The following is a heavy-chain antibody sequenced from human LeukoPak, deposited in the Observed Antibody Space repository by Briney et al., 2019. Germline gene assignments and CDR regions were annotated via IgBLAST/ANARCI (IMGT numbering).Heavy chain of an antibody. CDR1: GGSISSSSYY. Sequence: SETQSLTCTVSGGSISSSSYYWGWIRQPPGKGLEWIGSIYYSGSTYYNPSLKSRVTISVDTSKNQFSLKLSSVTAADTAVYYCARTYYYGSGSRYYFDYWGQGTLVTVSS. V-gene: IGHV4-39*01. CDR2: IYYSGST. J-gene: IGHJ4*02. CDR3: ARTYYYGSGSRYYFDY. D-gene: IGHD3-10*01.